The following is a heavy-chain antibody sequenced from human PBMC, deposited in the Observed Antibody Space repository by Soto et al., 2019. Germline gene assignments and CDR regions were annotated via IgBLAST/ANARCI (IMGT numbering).Heavy chain of an antibody. CDR1: GFTFSSYA. CDR3: AKNPGFHYFDY. J-gene: IGHJ4*02. CDR2: TSTTGGST. V-gene: IGHV3-23*01. Sequence: GGSLGLSCAASGFTFSSYAMSWVRQAPGRGLEWVSATSTTGGSTYHADSVKGRFTISRDNSKNTLYLQMTSLRPEDTAVYYCAKNPGFHYFDYWGQGTLVTVSS.